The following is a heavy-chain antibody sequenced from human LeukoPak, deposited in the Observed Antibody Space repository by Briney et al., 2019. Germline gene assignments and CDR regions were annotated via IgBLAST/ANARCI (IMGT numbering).Heavy chain of an antibody. Sequence: SETLSLTCAVYGGSFSGYYWSWIRQPPGKGLEWIGEINHSGSTNYNPSLKSRVTISVDTSKNQFSLKLSSVTAADTAVYYCARGKIADDSSGCYSDYWGQGTLVTVSS. J-gene: IGHJ4*02. D-gene: IGHD3-22*01. CDR2: INHSGST. V-gene: IGHV4-34*01. CDR3: ARGKIADDSSGCYSDY. CDR1: GGSFSGYY.